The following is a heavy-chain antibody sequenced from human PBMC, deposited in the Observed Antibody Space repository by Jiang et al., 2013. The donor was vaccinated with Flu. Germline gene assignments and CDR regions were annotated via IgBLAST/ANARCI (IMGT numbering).Heavy chain of an antibody. CDR2: IAPYNGNT. J-gene: IGHJ4*01. CDR3: ARGGAMYYDDSGYYSDYFDN. D-gene: IGHD3-22*01. CDR1: YPLSSFG. V-gene: IGHV1-18*01. Sequence: GAEVKKPGASLKISCKTSYPLSSFGLIWVRQAPGQGLEWMGWIAPYNGNTNYAQSLQGRVTLTADTSTNTAYMELRDLRFNDTAVYFCARGGAMYYDDSGYYSDYFDNWGRGTLVTVSS.